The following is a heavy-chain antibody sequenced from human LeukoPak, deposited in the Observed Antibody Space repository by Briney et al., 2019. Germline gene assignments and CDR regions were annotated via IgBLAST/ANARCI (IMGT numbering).Heavy chain of an antibody. CDR1: GGSISSGDYY. Sequence: SETLSLTCTVSGGSISSGDYYWSWIRQPPGKGLEWIGYIYYSGSTYYNPSLKSRVTISVDTSKNQFSLKLSSVTAADTAVYYCARQPQLWLQYYFDYWGQGTLVTVSS. J-gene: IGHJ4*02. CDR3: ARQPQLWLQYYFDY. CDR2: IYYSGST. D-gene: IGHD5-18*01. V-gene: IGHV4-30-4*01.